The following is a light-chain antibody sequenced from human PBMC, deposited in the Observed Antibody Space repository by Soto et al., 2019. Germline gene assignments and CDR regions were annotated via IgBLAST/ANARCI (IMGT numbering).Light chain of an antibody. CDR2: DAS. Sequence: DIQRTQSPSTLSSSVGDRVTITCRASQSISSWLAWYQQKPGKAPKLLIYDASSLESGVPSRLSGSGSATEFTLTISSLQPDDFATYYCQQYNNYWTFGQGTKVDIK. V-gene: IGKV1-5*01. J-gene: IGKJ1*01. CDR3: QQYNNYWT. CDR1: QSISSW.